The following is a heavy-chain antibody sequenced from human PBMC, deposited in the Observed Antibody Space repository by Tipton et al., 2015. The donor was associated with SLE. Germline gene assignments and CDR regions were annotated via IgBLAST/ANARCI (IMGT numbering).Heavy chain of an antibody. CDR1: GFTFTDYY. V-gene: IGHV3-11*04. CDR2: INISGDTV. D-gene: IGHD3-10*01. J-gene: IGHJ6*02. Sequence: SLRLSCATSGFTFTDYYMNWVRQAPGKGLEWISCINISGDTVYYADSVRGRFTISRDNAKNSLHLQMNSLRADDAAVYYCARFRGMDVWGQGTTVTVSS. CDR3: ARFRGMDV.